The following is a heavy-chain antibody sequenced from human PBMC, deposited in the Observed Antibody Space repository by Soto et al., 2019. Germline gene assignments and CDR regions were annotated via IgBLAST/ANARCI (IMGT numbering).Heavy chain of an antibody. J-gene: IGHJ3*01. CDR2: ISHDGSNE. CDR3: AKSVQYWQGTTCSPEAFEL. V-gene: IGHV3-30*18. Sequence: QVQLVESGGGVDQPGRSLRLSCAASGFTFSDSGMHWVRQAPGKGLEWVAAISHDGSNEFYAESLRARFTISRDNSNSMLYLPMNSLRTEDTALYYCAKSVQYWQGTTCSPEAFELWGQGTGLTVSS. D-gene: IGHD4-4*01. CDR1: GFTFSDSG.